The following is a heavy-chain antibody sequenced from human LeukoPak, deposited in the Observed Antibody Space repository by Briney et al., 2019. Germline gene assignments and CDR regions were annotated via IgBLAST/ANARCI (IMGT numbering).Heavy chain of an antibody. CDR3: ARVHTMGYYFDY. CDR2: IYYSGST. V-gene: IGHV4-59*12. Sequence: SETLSLTCTVSVGSISSYYWSWIRQPPGKGLEWIGYIYYSGSTNYNPSLKSRVTISVDTSKNQFSQKLSSVTAADTAVYYCARVHTMGYYFDYWGQGTLVTVSS. D-gene: IGHD3-3*01. CDR1: VGSISSYY. J-gene: IGHJ4*02.